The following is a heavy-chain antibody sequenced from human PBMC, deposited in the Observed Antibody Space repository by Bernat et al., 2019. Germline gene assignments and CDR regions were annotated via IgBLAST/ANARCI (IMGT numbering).Heavy chain of an antibody. J-gene: IGHJ4*02. CDR1: GFTFSSYG. CDR3: AKVSGDYARGCFDY. CDR2: VSFDGNHK. Sequence: QVQLVESGGGVVQPGRSLSLSCAASGFTFSSYGMHWVRQAPGKGPEWVAVVSFDGNHKYYAESVRGRFIISRDNSKNTLYLQMNSLRHEDTALYYCAKVSGDYARGCFDYGGQGTQVSVYS. D-gene: IGHD4-17*01. V-gene: IGHV3-30*18.